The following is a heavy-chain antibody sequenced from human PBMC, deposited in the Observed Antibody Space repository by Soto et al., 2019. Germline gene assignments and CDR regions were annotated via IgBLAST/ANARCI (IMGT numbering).Heavy chain of an antibody. Sequence: GSLRLSCAASGFTFSSYAMSWVRQAPGKGLEWVSAISGSGGSTYYADSVKGRFTISRDNSKNTLYLQMNSLRAEDTAVYYCAKFLVPDHYYYYGMDVWGQGTTVTVSS. CDR2: ISGSGGST. CDR1: GFTFSSYA. V-gene: IGHV3-23*01. D-gene: IGHD2-8*02. J-gene: IGHJ6*02. CDR3: AKFLVPDHYYYYGMDV.